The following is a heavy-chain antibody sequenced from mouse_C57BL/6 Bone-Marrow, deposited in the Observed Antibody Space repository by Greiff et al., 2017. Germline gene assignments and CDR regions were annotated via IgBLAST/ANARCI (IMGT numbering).Heavy chain of an antibody. D-gene: IGHD1-1*01. CDR2: IDPEGGET. V-gene: IGHV14-2*01. CDR3: AIYGSSYVDYWYFDV. Sequence: VQLQQSGAELVKPGASVKLSCTASGFTIKDYYMPWVHQRPEQGLEWIGRIDPEGGETKYAPKFQGQATITADTSYNTAYLQLSSLTSEDTAVYYCAIYGSSYVDYWYFDVWGTGTTVTVSS. CDR1: GFTIKDYY. J-gene: IGHJ1*03.